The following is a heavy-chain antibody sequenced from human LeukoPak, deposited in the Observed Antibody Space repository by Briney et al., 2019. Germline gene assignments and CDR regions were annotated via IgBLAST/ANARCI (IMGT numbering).Heavy chain of an antibody. Sequence: PSETLSLTRAVYGGSFSGYYWSWIRQPPGKGLEWIGEINHSGSTNYNPSLKSRVTISVDTSKNQFSLKLSSVTAADTAVYYCARELRYCGHTRCHKPLDLWGQGTLATVSS. D-gene: IGHD2-2*01. CDR3: ARELRYCGHTRCHKPLDL. J-gene: IGHJ5*02. CDR1: GGSFSGYY. CDR2: INHSGST. V-gene: IGHV4-34*01.